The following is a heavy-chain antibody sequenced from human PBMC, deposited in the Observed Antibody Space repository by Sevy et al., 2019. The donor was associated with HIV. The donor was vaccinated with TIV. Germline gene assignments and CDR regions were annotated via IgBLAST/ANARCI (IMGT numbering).Heavy chain of an antibody. CDR1: GFTFSDYN. CDR2: ISWNSNSI. V-gene: IGHV3-9*01. CDR3: AKATDPDYDFWSGIDHYYYAMDV. J-gene: IGHJ6*02. Sequence: GGSLRLSCAASGFTFSDYNMNWVRQAPGKGLEWVSGISWNSNSIGYADSVKGRVTISRDNAKKSLYLQMNSLRTEDSALYYCAKATDPDYDFWSGIDHYYYAMDVWGQGTTVTVSS. D-gene: IGHD3-3*01.